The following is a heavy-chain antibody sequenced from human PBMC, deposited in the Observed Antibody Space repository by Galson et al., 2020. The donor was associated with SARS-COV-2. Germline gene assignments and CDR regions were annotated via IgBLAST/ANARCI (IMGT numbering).Heavy chain of an antibody. Sequence: GESLKISCAASGFTFTDAWMSWVRQAPGKGLEWVGRIKSKSDGGTADYPAPVKGRFTISRDDSKNTLYLQMKSLKTEDTAVYYCTTDFQGGRDGNRAMIDFFDYWGQGTLVTVSS. V-gene: IGHV3-15*01. J-gene: IGHJ4*02. CDR1: GFTFTDAW. D-gene: IGHD5-18*01. CDR3: TTDFQGGRDGNRAMIDFFDY. CDR2: IKSKSDGGTA.